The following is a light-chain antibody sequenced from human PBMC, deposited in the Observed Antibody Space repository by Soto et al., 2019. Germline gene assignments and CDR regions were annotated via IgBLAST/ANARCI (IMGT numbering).Light chain of an antibody. Sequence: EIVLTQSPGTLSLSPGDRVTLSCRASQSVSSTYLAWNQQTPGQAPRLLIYGASSRATGIPDRFSGSGSGTDFTLTISRLEPEDFAVYYCQQYATSPWTFGQGTKVEIK. J-gene: IGKJ1*01. CDR3: QQYATSPWT. CDR2: GAS. CDR1: QSVSSTY. V-gene: IGKV3-20*01.